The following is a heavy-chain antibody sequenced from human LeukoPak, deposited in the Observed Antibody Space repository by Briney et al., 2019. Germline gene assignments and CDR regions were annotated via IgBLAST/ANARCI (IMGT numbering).Heavy chain of an antibody. CDR2: ISSSSSYI. Sequence: PGESLKISCAASGFTFSSYSMNWVRQAPGKGLEWVSSISSSSSYIYYADSVKGRFTISRDNAKNSLYLQMNSLRAEDTAVYYCARGAVLIGLDYWGQGTLVTVSS. CDR3: ARGAVLIGLDY. CDR1: GFTFSSYS. J-gene: IGHJ4*02. V-gene: IGHV3-21*01.